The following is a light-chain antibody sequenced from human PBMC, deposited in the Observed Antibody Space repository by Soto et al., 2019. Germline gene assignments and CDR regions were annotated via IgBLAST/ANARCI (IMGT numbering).Light chain of an antibody. V-gene: IGKV3-15*01. J-gene: IGKJ4*01. Sequence: EIVMTQSPASLSVSPGDRPTLSCRVSQSVGTSLAWYQQKPGQAPSLLIYGASTRATGVPATFTGSGSGTEFTLTISSLQSEDFALYYCQQYYRWPLTFGGGTKVEI. CDR1: QSVGTS. CDR3: QQYYRWPLT. CDR2: GAS.